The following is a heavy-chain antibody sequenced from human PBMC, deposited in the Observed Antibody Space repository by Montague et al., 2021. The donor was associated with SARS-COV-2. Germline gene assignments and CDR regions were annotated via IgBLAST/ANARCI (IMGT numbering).Heavy chain of an antibody. V-gene: IGHV3-7*01. CDR2: IKQDGSEK. Sequence: SLRLSCAASGFTFSSYWMSWVRQAPGKGLEWVANIKQDGSEKYYVDSVKGRFTISRDNAKNSLYLQMNSLRAEDTAVYYCARDSYGSGNYYYYHGMDVWGQGTTVTVSS. J-gene: IGHJ6*02. CDR1: GFTFSSYW. CDR3: ARDSYGSGNYYYYHGMDV. D-gene: IGHD3-10*01.